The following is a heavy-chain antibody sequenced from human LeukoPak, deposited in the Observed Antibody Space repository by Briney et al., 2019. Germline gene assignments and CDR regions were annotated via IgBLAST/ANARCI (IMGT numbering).Heavy chain of an antibody. D-gene: IGHD1-26*01. CDR2: IYYSGST. CDR3: ARVVPEGWSGSYRVVDY. CDR1: GGSISSCY. J-gene: IGHJ4*02. Sequence: RASETLSLTCTVSGGSISSCYWSWIRQPPGKGLEWIGYIYYSGSTNYNPSLKSRVTISVDTSKNQFSLKLSSVTAADTAVYYCARVVPEGWSGSYRVVDYWGQGTLVTVSS. V-gene: IGHV4-59*01.